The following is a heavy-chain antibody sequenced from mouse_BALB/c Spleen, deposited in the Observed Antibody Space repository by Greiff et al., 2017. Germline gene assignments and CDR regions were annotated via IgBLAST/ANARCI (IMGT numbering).Heavy chain of an antibody. CDR3: ARSTMITDAMDY. V-gene: IGHV1-12*01. D-gene: IGHD2-4*01. J-gene: IGHJ4*01. CDR1: GYTFTSYN. Sequence: LQQSGAELVKPGASVKMSCKASGYTFTSYNMHWVKQTPGQGLEWIGAIYPGNGDTSYNQKFKGKATLTADKSSSTAYMQLSSLTSEDSAVYYCARSTMITDAMDYWGQGTSVTVSS. CDR2: IYPGNGDT.